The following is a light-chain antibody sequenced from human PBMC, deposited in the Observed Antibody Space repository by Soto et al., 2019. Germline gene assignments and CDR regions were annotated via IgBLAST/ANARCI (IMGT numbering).Light chain of an antibody. CDR2: DAS. Sequence: EIVLTQSPDTLSLSPGERATLSCRASQSVSNTYLAWYQQKPGQAPRLLIYDASSRATGIPDRFSGSGSGTDFTLTISRLEPEDFAVYYCQQYGRSAGLFTFGPGTKVYIK. V-gene: IGKV3-20*01. J-gene: IGKJ3*01. CDR1: QSVSNTY. CDR3: QQYGRSAGLFT.